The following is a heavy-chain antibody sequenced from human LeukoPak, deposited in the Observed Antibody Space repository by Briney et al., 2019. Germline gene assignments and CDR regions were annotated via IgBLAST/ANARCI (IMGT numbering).Heavy chain of an antibody. J-gene: IGHJ6*04. CDR1: GFMFSRLG. CDR3: AKEGEQFRGYLDA. CDR2: IWHEGNVE. V-gene: IGHV3-33*04. D-gene: IGHD1/OR15-1a*01. Sequence: QPGRSLRLSCTASGFMFSRLGVQWVRQAPGEGLEWVAMIWHEGNVEESADCVKGRFTITRDNSQNALYLQMNSLRDDDTVVYYCAKEGEQFRGYLDAWGKGSTVTVSS.